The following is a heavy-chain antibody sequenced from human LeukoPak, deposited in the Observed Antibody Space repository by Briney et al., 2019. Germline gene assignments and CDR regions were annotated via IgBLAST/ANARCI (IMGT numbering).Heavy chain of an antibody. D-gene: IGHD2-2*01. Sequence: PGGSLRLSCAASGFTFSSYWMSWVRQAPGKGLEWVANIKQDGSEKYYVDSVKGRFTIPRDNAKNSLYLQMNSLRAEDTAVYYRARGYCSSTNCYAGAFDIWGQGTMVTVSS. CDR1: GFTFSSYW. V-gene: IGHV3-7*04. J-gene: IGHJ3*02. CDR3: ARGYCSSTNCYAGAFDI. CDR2: IKQDGSEK.